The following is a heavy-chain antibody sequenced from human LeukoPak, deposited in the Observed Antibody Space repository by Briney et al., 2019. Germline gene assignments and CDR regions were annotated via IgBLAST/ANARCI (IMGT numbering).Heavy chain of an antibody. CDR2: ISYDGSNK. D-gene: IGHD6-19*01. J-gene: IGHJ4*02. V-gene: IGHV3-30*18. CDR3: ANSHSSGWYFLFDS. Sequence: GRSLRLSCAASGFTFSSYGMHWVRQAPGKGLEWVAVISYDGSNKYYADSVKGRFTISRDNSKNTLYLQMNSLRAEDTAVYYCANSHSSGWYFLFDSWGQGTLVTVSS. CDR1: GFTFSSYG.